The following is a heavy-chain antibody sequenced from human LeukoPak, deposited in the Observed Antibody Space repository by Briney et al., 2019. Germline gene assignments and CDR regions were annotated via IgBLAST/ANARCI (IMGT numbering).Heavy chain of an antibody. D-gene: IGHD3-22*01. J-gene: IGHJ4*02. CDR1: GYTFTRYY. CDR3: ARDRGYYDSSAPSYYFDY. V-gene: IGHV1-46*01. CDR2: INPNGGST. Sequence: ASVKVSCKASGYTFTRYYMHWARQAPGQGLEWMGMINPNGGSTSYAQNFQGRVTLTSDTSTSIVYMEVSSLRSEDTAVYYCARDRGYYDSSAPSYYFDYWGQGTLVTVSS.